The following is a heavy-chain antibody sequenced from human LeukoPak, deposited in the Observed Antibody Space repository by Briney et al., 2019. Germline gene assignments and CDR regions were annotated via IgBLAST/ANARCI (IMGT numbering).Heavy chain of an antibody. Sequence: SETLSLTCSVSGGSINSCDYNWSWIRQPPGKGLEWIGFIYCTGTTYHNPSLKSQVTISVDTSKNQFSLNLSPVTVADTAVYYCAREKNYSDYGTYWGQGTLVTVSS. D-gene: IGHD4-17*01. V-gene: IGHV4-30-4*08. CDR3: AREKNYSDYGTY. CDR1: GGSINSCDYN. J-gene: IGHJ4*02. CDR2: IYCTGTT.